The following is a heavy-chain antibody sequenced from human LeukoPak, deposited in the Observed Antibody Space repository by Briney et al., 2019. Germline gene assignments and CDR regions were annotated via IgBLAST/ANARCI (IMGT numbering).Heavy chain of an antibody. V-gene: IGHV3-21*04. CDR2: ISSSSSYI. J-gene: IGHJ4*02. Sequence: PGGSLRLSCAASGFTFSSYSMNWVRQAPGKGLEWVSSISSSSSYIYYADSVQGRFTISRDNSKSTLCLQMSSLRAEDTAVYYCAKQLGYCSDGSCYFPYWGQGTLVTVSS. CDR1: GFTFSSYS. D-gene: IGHD2-15*01. CDR3: AKQLGYCSDGSCYFPY.